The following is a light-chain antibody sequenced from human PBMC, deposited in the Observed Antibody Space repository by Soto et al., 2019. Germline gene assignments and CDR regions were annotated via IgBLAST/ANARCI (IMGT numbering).Light chain of an antibody. J-gene: IGKJ1*01. CDR1: QSVSSN. V-gene: IGKV3-15*01. CDR2: GVF. Sequence: EIVMTQSPATLSVSPGERATLSCRTSQSVSSNLAWYQQKPGQAPRLLIYGVFTRANGIPARFSGSGSGTEFTLTISSLQSEDFAVYCCQQYNNWPWTFGQGTKVEMK. CDR3: QQYNNWPWT.